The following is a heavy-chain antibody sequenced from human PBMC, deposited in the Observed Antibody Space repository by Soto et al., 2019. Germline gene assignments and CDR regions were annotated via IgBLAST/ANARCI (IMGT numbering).Heavy chain of an antibody. CDR2: ISNTGGST. CDR3: ARDFAGWFGNLVNYFDN. Sequence: GGSLRLSCAVSGFTFSTYAMGWVRQAPGKGLECVSGISNTGGSTYYADSVRGRFTISRDDSKNTLYLEMNSLRPEDTAVYYCARDFAGWFGNLVNYFDNWGQGTLVTVSS. J-gene: IGHJ4*02. D-gene: IGHD3-10*01. CDR1: GFTFSTYA. V-gene: IGHV3-23*01.